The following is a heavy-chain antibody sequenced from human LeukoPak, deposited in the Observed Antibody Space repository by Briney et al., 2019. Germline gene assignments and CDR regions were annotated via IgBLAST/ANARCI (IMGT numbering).Heavy chain of an antibody. CDR3: ARVGPEDYGGNSDY. D-gene: IGHD4-23*01. CDR1: GFTFSSYS. Sequence: GGSLRLSCAASGFTFSSYSMTWVRQAPGKGLEWVSSISSSSSYIYYADSVKGRFTISRDNAKNSLYLQMNSLRAEDTAVYYCARVGPEDYGGNSDYWGQGTLVTVSS. CDR2: ISSSSSYI. V-gene: IGHV3-21*01. J-gene: IGHJ4*02.